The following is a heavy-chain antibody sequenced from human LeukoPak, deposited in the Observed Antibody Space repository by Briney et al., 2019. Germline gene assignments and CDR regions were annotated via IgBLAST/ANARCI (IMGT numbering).Heavy chain of an antibody. V-gene: IGHV4-34*01. J-gene: IGHJ3*02. D-gene: IGHD3-22*01. CDR3: ARGTARRITMIVVVNAFDI. CDR2: VNHSGST. Sequence: NPSETLSLTCAVYGGSFSGYYWSWIRQPPGKGLEWIGEVNHSGSTNYNPSLKSRVTISVDTSKNQFSLKLSSVTAADTAVYYCARGTARRITMIVVVNAFDIWGQGTMVTVSS. CDR1: GGSFSGYY.